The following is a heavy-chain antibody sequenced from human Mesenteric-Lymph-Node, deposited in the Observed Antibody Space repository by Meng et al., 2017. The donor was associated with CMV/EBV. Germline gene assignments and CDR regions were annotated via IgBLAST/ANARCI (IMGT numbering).Heavy chain of an antibody. J-gene: IGHJ3*02. V-gene: IGHV3-74*01. CDR3: ARIRQRVGATNDAFEI. Sequence: GESLKISCAASGFTFNNYWMHWVRQAPGKGLVWVSRINGDASSTDYADSVKGRFTISRDNAKNTLYLQMNGLRAEDTAVYYCARIRQRVGATNDAFEIWGQGTMGTVSS. CDR1: GFTFNNYW. D-gene: IGHD1-26*01. CDR2: INGDASST.